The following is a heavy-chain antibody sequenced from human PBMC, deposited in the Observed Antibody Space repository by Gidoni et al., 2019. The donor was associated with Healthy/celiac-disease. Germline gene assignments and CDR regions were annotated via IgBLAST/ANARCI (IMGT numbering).Heavy chain of an antibody. V-gene: IGHV4-4*07. CDR3: ARDRYLSIEPDYGDYGRFDAFDI. J-gene: IGHJ3*02. CDR1: GGSISSYY. D-gene: IGHD4-17*01. Sequence: QVQLQESGPGLVKPSETLSLTCPVPGGSISSYYWSWIRQPAGKGLEWIGRLYTSGSTNYNPSLKSRVTMSVDTSKNQFSLKLSSVTAADTAVYYCARDRYLSIEPDYGDYGRFDAFDIWGQGTMVTVSS. CDR2: LYTSGST.